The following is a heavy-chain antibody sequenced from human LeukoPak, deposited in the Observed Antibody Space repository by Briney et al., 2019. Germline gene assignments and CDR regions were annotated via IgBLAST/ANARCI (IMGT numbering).Heavy chain of an antibody. CDR1: GFTFSSYA. D-gene: IGHD1-26*01. Sequence: GGSLRLSCAAPGFTFSSYAMHWVRQAPDKGLEWVAVISYDGSNKYYADSVKGRFTISRDNSKNTLYLQMNSLRAEDTAVYYCARDNVGARTFDIWGQGTMVTVSS. CDR2: ISYDGSNK. J-gene: IGHJ3*02. V-gene: IGHV3-30*04. CDR3: ARDNVGARTFDI.